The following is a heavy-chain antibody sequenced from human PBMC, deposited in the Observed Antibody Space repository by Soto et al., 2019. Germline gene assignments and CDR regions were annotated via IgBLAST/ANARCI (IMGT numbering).Heavy chain of an antibody. CDR1: GGSFSGYY. Sequence: SETLSLTCAVYGGSFSGYYWSWIRQPPGKGLEWIGEINHSGSTNYNPSLKSRVTISVDTSKNQFSLKLSSVTAADTAVYYCARVNGYYGMEVWGEGTKVTVSS. V-gene: IGHV4-34*01. J-gene: IGHJ6*04. CDR2: INHSGST. CDR3: ARVNGYYGMEV. D-gene: IGHD2-8*01.